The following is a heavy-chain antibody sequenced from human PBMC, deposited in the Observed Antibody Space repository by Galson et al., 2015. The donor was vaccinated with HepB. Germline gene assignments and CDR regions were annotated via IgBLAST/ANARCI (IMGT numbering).Heavy chain of an antibody. CDR1: GFAFSSHA. D-gene: IGHD2/OR15-2a*01. CDR2: ITGDGSTS. J-gene: IGHJ4*02. Sequence: SLRLSCAASGFAFSSHAMGWVRRAPEKGLEWVSSITGDGSTSFYADSVRGRFTLSKDNSQNTLFLQMNSLRAEDTALYYCAKIILLSSSFDSWGQGTLVTVSS. CDR3: AKIILLSSSFDS. V-gene: IGHV3-23*01.